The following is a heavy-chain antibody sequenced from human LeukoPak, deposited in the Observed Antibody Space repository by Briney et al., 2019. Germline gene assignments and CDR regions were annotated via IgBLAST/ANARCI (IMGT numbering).Heavy chain of an antibody. D-gene: IGHD3-10*01. V-gene: IGHV4-34*01. CDR3: ARGHVPRD. Sequence: QSPGKGLEWIGEISQSGRTNYNPSLRSRVTISIDTSKNQFSLKLNSVTAADTAVYYCARGHVPRDWGQGNLVIVSS. CDR2: ISQSGRT. J-gene: IGHJ4*02.